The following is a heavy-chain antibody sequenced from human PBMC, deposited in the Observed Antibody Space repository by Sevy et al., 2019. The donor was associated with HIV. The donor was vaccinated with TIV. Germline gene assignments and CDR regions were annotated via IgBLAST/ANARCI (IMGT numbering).Heavy chain of an antibody. CDR1: GGSISSSNW. V-gene: IGHV4-4*02. J-gene: IGHJ6*03. D-gene: IGHD6-19*01. CDR2: IYRSGST. CDR3: VRGIAVFPYYYYMDV. Sequence: SETLSLTCAVSGGSISSSNWWSWVRQPPGKGLEWIGEIYRSGSTNYNPSLKSRVTISVDKSKNQFSLKLSSVTAADTAVYYCVRGIAVFPYYYYMDVWGKGTTVTVSS.